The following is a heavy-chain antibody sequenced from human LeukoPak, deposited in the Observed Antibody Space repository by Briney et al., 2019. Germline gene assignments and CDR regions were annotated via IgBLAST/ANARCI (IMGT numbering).Heavy chain of an antibody. J-gene: IGHJ4*02. D-gene: IGHD2-2*01. CDR3: ARWGREIVIEPAADS. V-gene: IGHV1-46*01. CDR2: INPSGGST. CDR1: EYTFTSYY. Sequence: ASVKVSCKASEYTFTSYYIHWVRQAPGQGLEWMGIINPSGGSTSYAQKFQGRVTMTRDTSTSTVYMELRSLRSDDTAVYYCARWGREIVIEPAADSWGQGTLVTVSS.